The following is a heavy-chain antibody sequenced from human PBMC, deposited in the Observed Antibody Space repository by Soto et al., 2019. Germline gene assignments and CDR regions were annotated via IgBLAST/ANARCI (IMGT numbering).Heavy chain of an antibody. V-gene: IGHV4-4*02. D-gene: IGHD3-22*01. J-gene: IGHJ4*02. Sequence: SETLSLTCAVSGGSISSSNWWSWVRQPPGKGLEWIGYIYHSGSTYYNPSLKSRVTISVDRSKNQFSLKLSSVTAADTAVYYCARVYYDSSGYYYDYWGQGTLVTVSS. CDR2: IYHSGST. CDR1: GGSISSSNW. CDR3: ARVYYDSSGYYYDY.